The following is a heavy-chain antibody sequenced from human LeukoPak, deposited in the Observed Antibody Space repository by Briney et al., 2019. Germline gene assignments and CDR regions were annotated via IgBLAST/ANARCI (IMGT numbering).Heavy chain of an antibody. CDR2: IDGGNGNA. V-gene: IGHV1-3*01. D-gene: IGHD3-22*01. CDR1: GYTFTNYG. Sequence: ASVKVSCKTSGYTFTNYGMHWVRQAPGQRLEWMGWIDGGNGNAKYSQNFQGRVTIIRDTSASTAYMELSSLRSEDTAVYYCARVPLHDSSGHYYPHWGQGTLVTVSS. CDR3: ARVPLHDSSGHYYPH. J-gene: IGHJ1*01.